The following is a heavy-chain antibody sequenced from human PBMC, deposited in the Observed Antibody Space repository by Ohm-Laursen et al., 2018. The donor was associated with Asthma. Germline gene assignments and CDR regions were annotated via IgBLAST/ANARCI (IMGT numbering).Heavy chain of an antibody. V-gene: IGHV3-21*01. CDR3: ARGSFDEYGDYPSDS. Sequence: SLRLSCSASGYTFSRYSIHWVRQAPGKGLEWIASISTASTFIYYADSVKGRFTISRDNAKNSVYLQMNSLREEDTAVYFCARGSFDEYGDYPSDSWGQGALVTVSS. J-gene: IGHJ4*02. CDR2: ISTASTFI. CDR1: GYTFSRYS. D-gene: IGHD4-17*01.